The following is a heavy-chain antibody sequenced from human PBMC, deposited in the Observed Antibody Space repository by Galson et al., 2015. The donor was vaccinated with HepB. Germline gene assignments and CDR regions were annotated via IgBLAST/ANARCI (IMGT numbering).Heavy chain of an antibody. CDR1: TFIFIAYI. J-gene: IGHJ4*02. D-gene: IGHD5-12*01. CDR3: VILRGYDLKPLDY. V-gene: IGHV3-48*04. CDR2: ICSSSTTI. Sequence: SLRLSCADSTFIFIAYIMNWVRQAPGKGLEWVSYICSSSTTIYYADSVKVRFTISRDNAKSSLSMQMHRLRAEDTAVYYCVILRGYDLKPLDYWGQGTLVTVSS.